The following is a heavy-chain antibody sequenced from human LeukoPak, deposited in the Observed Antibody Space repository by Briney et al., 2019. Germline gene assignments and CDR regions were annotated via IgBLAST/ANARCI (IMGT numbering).Heavy chain of an antibody. CDR3: AQLELGRAPNAFDI. D-gene: IGHD1-26*01. CDR1: GGTFSSYA. V-gene: IGHV1-69*06. CDR2: IIPIFGTA. Sequence: SVKVSCKAFGGTFSSYAISWVRQAPGQGLEWMGGIIPIFGTANYAQKFQGRVTITADTSTDTAYMELSSLRSEDTAVYYCAQLELGRAPNAFDIWGQGTMVTVSS. J-gene: IGHJ3*02.